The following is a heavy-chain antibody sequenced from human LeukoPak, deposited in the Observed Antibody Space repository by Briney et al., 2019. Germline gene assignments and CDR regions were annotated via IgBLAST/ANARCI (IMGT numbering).Heavy chain of an antibody. V-gene: IGHV4-38-2*02. CDR2: IYHSGST. Sequence: SETLSLTCAVSGYSISSGYYWGWIRQPPGKGLEWIGSIYHSGSTHYNPSLKSRVTISVDTSKNQFSLKLRSVTAADTAVYYCARDPLGDYPDYWGQGTLVTVSS. CDR1: GYSISSGYY. D-gene: IGHD4-17*01. J-gene: IGHJ4*02. CDR3: ARDPLGDYPDY.